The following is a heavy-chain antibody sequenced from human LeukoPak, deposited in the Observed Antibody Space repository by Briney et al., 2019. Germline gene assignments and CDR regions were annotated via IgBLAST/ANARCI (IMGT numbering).Heavy chain of an antibody. D-gene: IGHD1-26*01. Sequence: PGGSLRLSCAASGFTFDDYAMHWVRQAPGKGLEWVSGISWNSGSIGYADSVKGRFTISRDNAKNSLYLHMNSLRAEDTAVYYCATSPSGSYYLFHLGFDYWGQGTLVTVSS. CDR2: ISWNSGSI. V-gene: IGHV3-9*01. CDR3: ATSPSGSYYLFHLGFDY. J-gene: IGHJ4*02. CDR1: GFTFDDYA.